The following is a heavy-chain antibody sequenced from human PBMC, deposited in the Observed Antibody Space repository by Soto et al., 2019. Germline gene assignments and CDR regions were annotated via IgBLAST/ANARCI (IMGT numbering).Heavy chain of an antibody. CDR1: GYTLTELS. D-gene: IGHD3-10*01. J-gene: IGHJ6*02. V-gene: IGHV1-24*01. Sequence: ASVKVSCKVSGYTLTELSMHWVRQAPGKGLEWMGGFDPEDGETIYAQKFQGRVTMTEDTSTDTAYMELSSLRSEDTAVYYCATVLSLRITMVRGADGRLSYYYGVDVWGQGTTVTVSS. CDR3: ATVLSLRITMVRGADGRLSYYYGVDV. CDR2: FDPEDGET.